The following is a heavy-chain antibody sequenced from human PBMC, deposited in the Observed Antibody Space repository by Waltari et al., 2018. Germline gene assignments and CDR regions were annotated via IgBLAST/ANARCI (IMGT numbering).Heavy chain of an antibody. CDR3: AKEAFGELLSYYFDY. J-gene: IGHJ4*02. Sequence: QVQLVESGGGVVQPGRSLRLSCAASGFTFSSYGMHWVRQAPGKGLEWVAVIWYDGSNKYYADAVKGRFTISRDKSKNTLYLQMNSLRAEDTAMYYCAKEAFGELLSYYFDYWGQGTLVTVSS. CDR2: IWYDGSNK. CDR1: GFTFSSYG. D-gene: IGHD3-10*01. V-gene: IGHV3-30*18.